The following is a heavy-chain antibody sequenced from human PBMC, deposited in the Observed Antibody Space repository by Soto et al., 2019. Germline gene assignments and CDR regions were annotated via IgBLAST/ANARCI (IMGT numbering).Heavy chain of an antibody. CDR1: GGSISSSSYY. D-gene: IGHD3-3*01. CDR3: TRRPAVLPFLAWLQNWFDT. CDR2: IYYSGST. V-gene: IGHV4-39*01. J-gene: IGHJ5*02. Sequence: PSETLSLTCTVSGGSISSSSYYWGWIRQPPGKGLEWIGSIYYSGSTYYNPSLKSRVTISVDTSKNQFCLKLSSVTDADAAVYYCTRRPAVLPFLAWLQNWFDTWSQGPLVAVSS.